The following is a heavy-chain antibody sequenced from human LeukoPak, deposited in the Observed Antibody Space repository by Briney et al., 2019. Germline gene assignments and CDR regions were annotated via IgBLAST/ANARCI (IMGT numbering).Heavy chain of an antibody. V-gene: IGHV1-8*01. CDR1: GYTFTSYD. J-gene: IGHJ4*02. D-gene: IGHD6-19*01. Sequence: ASVKVSCKASGYTFTSYDINWVRQATGQGLEWMGWMNPNSGNTGYAQKFQGRVTMTRNTSISTAYMELSSLRSEDTAVYYCAREHTIAVAGTGYYFDYWGQGTLVTVSS. CDR2: MNPNSGNT. CDR3: AREHTIAVAGTGYYFDY.